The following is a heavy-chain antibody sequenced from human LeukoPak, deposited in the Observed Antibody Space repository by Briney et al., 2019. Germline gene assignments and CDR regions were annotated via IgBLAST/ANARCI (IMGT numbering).Heavy chain of an antibody. V-gene: IGHV4-38-2*01. D-gene: IGHD3-10*01. CDR2: IYHSGST. CDR3: ARVGWFGELLEYYFDY. Sequence: SETLSLTCAVSGYSISSGYYWGWIRQPPGQGLEWIGSIYHSGSTYYNPSLKSRVTISVDTSKNQFSLKLSSVTAADTAVYYCARVGWFGELLEYYFDYWGQGTLVTVSS. CDR1: GYSISSGYY. J-gene: IGHJ4*02.